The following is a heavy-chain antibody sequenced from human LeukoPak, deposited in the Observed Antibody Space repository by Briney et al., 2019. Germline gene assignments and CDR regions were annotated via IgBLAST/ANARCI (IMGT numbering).Heavy chain of an antibody. Sequence: GASVKVSCKVSGYTLTELSMHWVRQAPGKGLEWMGGFDPEDGETIYAQKFQGRVTMTEDTSTDTAYMELSSLRSEDTAVYYCAKDRLRGSYSFSDFDYWGQGTLVTVSS. V-gene: IGHV1-24*01. CDR3: AKDRLRGSYSFSDFDY. CDR2: FDPEDGET. J-gene: IGHJ4*02. CDR1: GYTLTELS. D-gene: IGHD1-26*01.